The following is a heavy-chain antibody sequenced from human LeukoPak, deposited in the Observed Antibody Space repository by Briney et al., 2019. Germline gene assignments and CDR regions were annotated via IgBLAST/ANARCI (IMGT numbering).Heavy chain of an antibody. CDR2: ITGSGGNT. CDR1: GFNFSNYA. V-gene: IGHV3-23*01. CDR3: AKWGDYDVLTGYYVSDY. Sequence: PGASLRLSCAASGFNFSNYAMSWVRQAPGKGLEWVSAITGSGGNTYYADSVKGRFTISRDNSKNTVFLQMNSLRAEDTAVYYCAKWGDYDVLTGYYVSDYWGQGTLVTVSS. J-gene: IGHJ4*02. D-gene: IGHD3-9*01.